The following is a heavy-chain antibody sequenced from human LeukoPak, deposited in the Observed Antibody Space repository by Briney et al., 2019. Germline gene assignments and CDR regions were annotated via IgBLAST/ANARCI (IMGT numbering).Heavy chain of an antibody. Sequence: ASVKVSCKASGGTFSSYAISWVRQAPGQGLEWMGGIIPIFGTANYAQKFQGRVTITADESTSTAYMERSSLRSEDPAVYYCARSQGKSYSYYYYMDVWGKGTTVTVSS. J-gene: IGHJ6*03. V-gene: IGHV1-69*01. CDR3: ARSQGKSYSYYYYMDV. CDR2: IIPIFGTA. CDR1: GGTFSSYA.